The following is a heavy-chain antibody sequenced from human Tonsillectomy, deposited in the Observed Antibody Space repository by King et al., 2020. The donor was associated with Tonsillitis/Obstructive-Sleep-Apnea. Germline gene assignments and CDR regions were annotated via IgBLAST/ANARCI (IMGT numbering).Heavy chain of an antibody. CDR3: ARDMAYCSSTSCYLPYY. Sequence: VQLVESGGGVVQPGRSLRLSCAASGFTFSSYAMHWVRQAPGKGLEWVAVISYDGSDKYYADSVKGRFTISRDNSKNTLYLQMNSLRAEDTAVYYCARDMAYCSSTSCYLPYYWGQGTLVTVSS. V-gene: IGHV3-30*04. D-gene: IGHD2-2*01. CDR2: ISYDGSDK. J-gene: IGHJ4*02. CDR1: GFTFSSYA.